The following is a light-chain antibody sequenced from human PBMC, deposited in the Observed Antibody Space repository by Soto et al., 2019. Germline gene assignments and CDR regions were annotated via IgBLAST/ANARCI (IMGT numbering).Light chain of an antibody. V-gene: IGKV1D-12*01. J-gene: IGKJ4*01. CDR1: QNINNW. CDR3: QQANSFPLT. CDR2: TTS. Sequence: DIQMTQSPSSVSASVGDRVTITCRASQNINNWLAWYQQKPGKAPKPLILTTSTLHSGVPSRFSGSGSGTEFTLTISSLQPEDFATYYCQQANSFPLTFGGGTKVESK.